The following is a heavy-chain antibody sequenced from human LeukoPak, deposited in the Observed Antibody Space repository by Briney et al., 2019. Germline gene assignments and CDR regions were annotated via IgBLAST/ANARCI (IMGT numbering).Heavy chain of an antibody. CDR1: GFTFDDYA. D-gene: IGHD6-13*01. CDR3: AKDYSSSWSNSFPNAFDI. Sequence: TLRLSCAASGFTFDDYAMHWVRQAPGKGLEWVSGISWNSGSIGYADSVKGRFTISRDNAKNSLYLQMNSLRAEDTALYYCAKDYSSSWSNSFPNAFDIWGQGTMVTVSS. V-gene: IGHV3-9*01. CDR2: ISWNSGSI. J-gene: IGHJ3*02.